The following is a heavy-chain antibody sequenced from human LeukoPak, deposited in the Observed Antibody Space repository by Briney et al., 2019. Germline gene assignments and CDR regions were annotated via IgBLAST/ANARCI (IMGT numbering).Heavy chain of an antibody. CDR3: AREGSSGYYFDY. CDR1: GFTFSSYA. CDR2: ISSNGGST. V-gene: IGHV3-64*01. Sequence: GGSLRLSCAVSGFTFSSYAMHWVRQAPGKGLEYVSAISSNGGSTYYANSVKGRFTISRDNSKNTLYLQMGSLRAEDMAVYYCAREGSSGYYFDYWGQGTLVTVSS. J-gene: IGHJ4*02. D-gene: IGHD3-22*01.